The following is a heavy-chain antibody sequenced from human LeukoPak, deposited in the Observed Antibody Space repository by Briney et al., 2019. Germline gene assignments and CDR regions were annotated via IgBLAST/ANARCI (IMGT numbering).Heavy chain of an antibody. CDR3: ALLWYIVVIPAAMDY. V-gene: IGHV5-51*01. CDR2: INPGDSDT. D-gene: IGHD2-2*01. Sequence: KVGESLKISCKGSGYSFTSYWIGWVRQMPGKGLEWMGIINPGDSDTRYSPSFQGQVTISADKSISTAYLQWSSLKASDTAMYYRALLWYIVVIPAAMDYWGQGTLVTVSS. CDR1: GYSFTSYW. J-gene: IGHJ4*02.